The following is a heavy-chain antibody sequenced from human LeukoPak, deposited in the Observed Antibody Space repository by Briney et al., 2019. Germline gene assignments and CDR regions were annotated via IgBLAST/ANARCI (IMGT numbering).Heavy chain of an antibody. Sequence: LSLTCTVSGYSISSGYYWGWIRQAPGKGLEWVSYISRGGSTTYYVDSVKGRFTISRDNAKNSLYLQMNSLRAEDTAVYHCVRGVSISSSWYNDIWGQGTMVIVSS. CDR1: GYSISSGYY. V-gene: IGHV3-11*01. D-gene: IGHD6-13*01. J-gene: IGHJ3*02. CDR2: ISRGGSTT. CDR3: VRGVSISSSWYNDI.